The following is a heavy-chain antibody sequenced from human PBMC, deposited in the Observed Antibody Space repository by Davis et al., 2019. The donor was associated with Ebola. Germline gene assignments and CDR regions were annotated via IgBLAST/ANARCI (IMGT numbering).Heavy chain of an antibody. Sequence: MPSETLSLTCAVSGGSISSSNWWSWVRQPPGKGLEWIGEIYHSGSTNYNSSLKSRVTISVDKSKNQFSLKLSSVTAADTAVYYCARVYCSGGSCSLIDFWGQGTLVTVSS. V-gene: IGHV4-4*02. CDR3: ARVYCSGGSCSLIDF. CDR2: IYHSGST. J-gene: IGHJ4*02. CDR1: GGSISSSNW. D-gene: IGHD2-15*01.